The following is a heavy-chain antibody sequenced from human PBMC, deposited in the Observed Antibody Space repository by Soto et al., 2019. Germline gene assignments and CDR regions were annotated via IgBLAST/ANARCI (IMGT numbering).Heavy chain of an antibody. CDR2: ISYDGSEK. V-gene: IGHV3-30-3*01. J-gene: IGHJ5*02. CDR1: GFTFSSYA. CDR3: AREGGLLNWLDP. Sequence: SLRLSCAASGFTFSSYAMHWVRQAPGKGLKWVAVISYDGSEKFYADSVKGRFTISKDNAKNTLYLQMNSLRDEDTAVYYCAREGGLLNWLDPRGQRTLVTGSS.